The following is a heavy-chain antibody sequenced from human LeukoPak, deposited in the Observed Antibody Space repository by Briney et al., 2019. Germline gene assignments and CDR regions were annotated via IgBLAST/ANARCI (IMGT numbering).Heavy chain of an antibody. J-gene: IGHJ4*02. Sequence: SETLSLTCAVSGYSLSSGHHWGWIRQPPGKGLEWIGHIFHNGNTYYNPSLQSRVTLSVDTSKNQFSLRMTSVTTADTAVYYWAREGSDFWTEGTPPLWGQGTLFIVS. CDR2: IFHNGNT. D-gene: IGHD3-3*01. CDR1: GYSLSSGHH. CDR3: AREGSDFWTEGTPPL. V-gene: IGHV4-38-2*02.